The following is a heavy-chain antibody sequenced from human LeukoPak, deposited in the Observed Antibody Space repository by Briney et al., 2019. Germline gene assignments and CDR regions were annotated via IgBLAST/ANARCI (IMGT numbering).Heavy chain of an antibody. Sequence: GASVKVSCKAFGYTFTRYYMHWVRQAPGQGPEWMGVISPSGGSTTYAQKFQGRVTLTRDMSTSTDYLELSSLRSEDTAVYYCARVAAEVVGVPGAIGFGWLRRDYYYMDVWGKGTTVTVSS. J-gene: IGHJ6*03. CDR1: GYTFTRYY. CDR2: ISPSGGST. V-gene: IGHV1-46*01. D-gene: IGHD2-2*02. CDR3: ARVAAEVVGVPGAIGFGWLRRDYYYMDV.